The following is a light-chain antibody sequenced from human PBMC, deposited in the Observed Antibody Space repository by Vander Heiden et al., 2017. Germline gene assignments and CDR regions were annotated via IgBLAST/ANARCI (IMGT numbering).Light chain of an antibody. CDR2: DAF. J-gene: IGKJ5*01. V-gene: IGKV3-11*01. Sequence: EIVLTQSPATLSLSPGERATLSCRASESVSSYLAWYQQKPGQAPRLLIYDAFNRATGIPTRFSGSGSGTDFTLTISSLEPEDRAVYYCQQRSNWQITFGQGTRPEIK. CDR3: QQRSNWQIT. CDR1: ESVSSY.